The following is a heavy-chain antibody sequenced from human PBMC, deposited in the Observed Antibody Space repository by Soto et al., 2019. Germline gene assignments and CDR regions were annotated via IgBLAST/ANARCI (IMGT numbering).Heavy chain of an antibody. D-gene: IGHD2-2*01. J-gene: IGHJ4*02. V-gene: IGHV1-69*01. Sequence: QVQLVQSGAEVKKPGSSVKVSCKASGGTFSSYAISWVRQAPGQGLEWMGGIIPIFGTANYAQKFQGRVTITADESTSTAYMELSSLRSEDTAVYYCASSYCSSTSCLRPGYFDYWGQGTLVTVSS. CDR3: ASSYCSSTSCLRPGYFDY. CDR1: GGTFSSYA. CDR2: IIPIFGTA.